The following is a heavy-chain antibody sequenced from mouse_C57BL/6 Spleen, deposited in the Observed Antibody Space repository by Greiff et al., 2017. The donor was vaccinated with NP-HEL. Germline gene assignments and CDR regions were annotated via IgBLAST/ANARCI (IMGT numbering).Heavy chain of an antibody. CDR3: ARDPTTVGEGDY. CDR1: GYSITSGYY. Sequence: EVQVVESGPGLVKPSQSLSLTCSVTGYSITSGYYWNWIRQFPGNKLEWMGYISYDGSNNYNPSLKNRISITRDTSKNQFFLKLNSVTTEDTATYYCARDPTTVGEGDYWGQGTSVTVSS. J-gene: IGHJ4*01. V-gene: IGHV3-6*01. CDR2: ISYDGSN. D-gene: IGHD1-1*01.